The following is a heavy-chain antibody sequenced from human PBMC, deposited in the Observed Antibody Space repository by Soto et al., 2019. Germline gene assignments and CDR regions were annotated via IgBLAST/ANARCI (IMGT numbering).Heavy chain of an antibody. CDR3: ARGRDDAFDI. Sequence: SETLSLTCTVSGGSISSGGYYWSWIRQHPGKGLEWIGYIYYSGSTYYNPSLKSRVTISVDTSKNQFPLKLSSVTAADTAVYYCARGRDDAFDIWGQGTMVTVSS. J-gene: IGHJ3*02. V-gene: IGHV4-31*03. CDR2: IYYSGST. CDR1: GGSISSGGYY.